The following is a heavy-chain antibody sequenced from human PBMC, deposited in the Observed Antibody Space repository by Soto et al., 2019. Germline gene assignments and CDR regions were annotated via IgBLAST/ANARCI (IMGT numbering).Heavy chain of an antibody. D-gene: IGHD3-16*01. CDR2: INAYNGNT. V-gene: IGHV1-18*01. Sequence: QVQLVQSGAEVKNPGASVKVSCKASGYSFTRYGIGWARQAPGQGLEWMGWINAYNGNTNYAQNLQGSITLATDTSTTTAYMELRSLTSNDTAIYYCAMVEVYVTPSPQDVWGQGTTVTVSS. CDR1: GYSFTRYG. J-gene: IGHJ6*02. CDR3: AMVEVYVTPSPQDV.